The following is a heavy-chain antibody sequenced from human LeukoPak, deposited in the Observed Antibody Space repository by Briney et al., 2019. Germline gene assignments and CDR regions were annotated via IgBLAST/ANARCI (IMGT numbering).Heavy chain of an antibody. CDR3: ANGGTDYYDSSGLFDY. CDR1: GFTFSSYA. D-gene: IGHD3-22*01. CDR2: ISGSGGST. V-gene: IGHV3-23*01. Sequence: GGSLRLSCAASGFTFSSYAMSWVSPAPGKGLEWVSAISGSGGSTYYADSVKGRFTISRDNSKNTLYLQMNSLRAEDTAVYYCANGGTDYYDSSGLFDYWGQGTLVTVFS. J-gene: IGHJ4*02.